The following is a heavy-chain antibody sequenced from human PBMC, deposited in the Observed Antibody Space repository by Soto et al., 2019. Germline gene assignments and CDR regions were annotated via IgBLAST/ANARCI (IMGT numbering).Heavy chain of an antibody. CDR2: IRSDGGGT. Sequence: GGSLRLSCSVSGVTFSNYAMHWFRQAPGKGLEYVSAIRSDGGGTYYADSVKGRFTISRDNSKNTLYLQMSSLRAEDTAVYFCAGIDYSTSAGVWGQGTTVTVSS. D-gene: IGHD6-13*01. CDR3: AGIDYSTSAGV. V-gene: IGHV3-64*04. CDR1: GVTFSNYA. J-gene: IGHJ6*02.